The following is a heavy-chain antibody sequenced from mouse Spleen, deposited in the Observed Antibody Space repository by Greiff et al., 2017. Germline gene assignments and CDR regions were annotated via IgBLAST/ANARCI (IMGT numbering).Heavy chain of an antibody. CDR2: IHPNSGST. Sequence: QVQLQQSGAELVKPGASVKLSCKASGYTFTSYWMHWVKQRPGQGLEWIGMIHPNSGSTNYNEKFKSKATLTVDKSSSTAYMQLSSLTSEDSAVYYCAKESLTGFAYWGQGTLVTVSA. CDR1: GYTFTSYW. CDR3: AKESLTGFAY. D-gene: IGHD4-1*01. J-gene: IGHJ3*01. V-gene: IGHV1-64*01.